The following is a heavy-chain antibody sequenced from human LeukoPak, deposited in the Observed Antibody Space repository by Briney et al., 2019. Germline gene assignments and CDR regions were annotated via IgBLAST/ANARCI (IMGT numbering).Heavy chain of an antibody. J-gene: IGHJ6*02. CDR2: INPNSGGT. CDR3: ARGRFQDFGDYYYGMDV. Sequence: ASVKVSCKASGYTFTGYYMHWVRQAPGQGLEWMGWINPNSGGTNYAQKFQGRVTMTRDTSISTAYMELSSLRSEDTAVYYCARGRFQDFGDYYYGMDVWGQGTTVTVSS. CDR1: GYTFTGYY. D-gene: IGHD3-10*01. V-gene: IGHV1-2*02.